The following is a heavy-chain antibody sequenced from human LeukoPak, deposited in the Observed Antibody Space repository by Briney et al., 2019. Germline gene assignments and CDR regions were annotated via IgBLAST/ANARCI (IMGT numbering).Heavy chain of an antibody. CDR1: GYTLTELS. CDR3: ATDNGGYYYGMDV. Sequence: GASVKVSCKVSGYTLTELSMHWVRQAPGKGLEWMGGFDPEDGETIYAQKFQCRVTMTEDTSTDTAYMELSSLRSEDTAVYHCATDNGGYYYGMDVWGQGTTVTVSS. CDR2: FDPEDGET. V-gene: IGHV1-24*01. D-gene: IGHD4-23*01. J-gene: IGHJ6*02.